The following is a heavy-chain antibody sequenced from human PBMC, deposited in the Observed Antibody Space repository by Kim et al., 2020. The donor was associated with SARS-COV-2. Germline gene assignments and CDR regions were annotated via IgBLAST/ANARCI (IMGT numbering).Heavy chain of an antibody. CDR2: GST. J-gene: IGHJ5*02. D-gene: IGHD3-10*01. CDR3: ASGDWFDP. V-gene: IGHV4-4*02. Sequence: GSTNYHPSLKSRVTISVDKSKNQFSLKLSSVTAADTAVYYCASGDWFDPWGQGTLVTVSS.